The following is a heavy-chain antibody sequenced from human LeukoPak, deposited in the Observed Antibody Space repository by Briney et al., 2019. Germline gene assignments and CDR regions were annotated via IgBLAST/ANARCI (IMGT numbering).Heavy chain of an antibody. V-gene: IGHV3-74*01. Sequence: GGSLRLSCAASGFTFSGCWMHWVRQAPGKGLVWVSRINSDGSSTSYADSVKGRFTISRDNAKNTLYLQMNSLRAEDTAVYYCARDTAVAGTRYYYYYMDVWGKGTTVTVSS. CDR3: ARDTAVAGTRYYYYYMDV. CDR1: GFTFSGCW. J-gene: IGHJ6*03. CDR2: INSDGSST. D-gene: IGHD6-19*01.